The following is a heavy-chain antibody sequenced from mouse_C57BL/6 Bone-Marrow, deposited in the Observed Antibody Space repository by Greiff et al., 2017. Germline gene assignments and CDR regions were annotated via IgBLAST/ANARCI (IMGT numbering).Heavy chain of an antibody. CDR3: TLNWDYCDY. V-gene: IGHV14-4*01. CDR1: GFNIKDDY. D-gene: IGHD4-1*02. CDR2: IDPENGDT. J-gene: IGHJ2*01. Sequence: VQLQQSGAELVRPGASVKLSCTASGFNIKDDYMHWVKQRPEQGLEWIGWIDPENGDTEYASKFQGKATITADTSSNTAYLQLSSLTSEDTAVYYCTLNWDYCDYWGQGTTLTVSS.